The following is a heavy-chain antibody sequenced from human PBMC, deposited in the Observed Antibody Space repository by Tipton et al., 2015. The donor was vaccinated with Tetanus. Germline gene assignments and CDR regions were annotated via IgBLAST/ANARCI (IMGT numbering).Heavy chain of an antibody. CDR2: VYYTGST. CDR1: GDSVSGYY. D-gene: IGHD6-13*01. Sequence: LRLSCTVSGDSVSGYYWSWIRQPPGKGLEWIGYVYYTGSTNHNPSLKSRVTISMDRSKNQISLQLTSVTAADTAVYFCAGVTAQRTELHFDHWGQGTLVTVSS. V-gene: IGHV4-59*02. J-gene: IGHJ4*02. CDR3: AGVTAQRTELHFDH.